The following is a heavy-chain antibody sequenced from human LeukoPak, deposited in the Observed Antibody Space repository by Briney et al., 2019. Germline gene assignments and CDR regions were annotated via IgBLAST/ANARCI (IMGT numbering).Heavy chain of an antibody. D-gene: IGHD3-3*01. Sequence: GGSLRLSCAASGFTFSSYWMHWVRQAPGKGLVWVSRINSDGSSTSYADSVKGRFTISRDNAKNTLYLQMNSPRAEDTAVYYCASTGGVRFSNWFDPWGQGTLVTVSS. CDR2: INSDGSST. V-gene: IGHV3-74*01. CDR1: GFTFSSYW. CDR3: ASTGGVRFSNWFDP. J-gene: IGHJ5*02.